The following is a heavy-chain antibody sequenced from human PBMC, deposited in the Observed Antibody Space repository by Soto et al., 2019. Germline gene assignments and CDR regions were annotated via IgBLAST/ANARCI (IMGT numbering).Heavy chain of an antibody. Sequence: PGGSLRLSCAASGFTFSSYSMNWVRQAPGKGPEWISYIGPSHNDIGYAASVKGRFTISRDNSKNTLYLQMNSLRAEDTAVYYCTTVGDGYNYWDYYYYGMDVWGQGTTVTVSS. CDR1: GFTFSSYS. CDR3: TTVGDGYNYWDYYYYGMDV. D-gene: IGHD5-12*01. CDR2: IGPSHNDI. J-gene: IGHJ6*02. V-gene: IGHV3-21*05.